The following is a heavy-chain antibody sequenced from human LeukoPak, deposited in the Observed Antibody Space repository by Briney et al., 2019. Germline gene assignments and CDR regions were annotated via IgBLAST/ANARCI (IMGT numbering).Heavy chain of an antibody. CDR3: AKASYYCSSTSCYAGAFDY. D-gene: IGHD2-2*01. Sequence: GGSLRLSCAASGFTFSSYAMSWVRQAPGKGLEWVSAISGSGGSTYYADSVKGRFTISRDNSKNTLYLQMNSLRAEDTAVYYCAKASYYCSSTSCYAGAFDYWGQGTLVTVSS. V-gene: IGHV3-23*01. J-gene: IGHJ4*02. CDR1: GFTFSSYA. CDR2: ISGSGGST.